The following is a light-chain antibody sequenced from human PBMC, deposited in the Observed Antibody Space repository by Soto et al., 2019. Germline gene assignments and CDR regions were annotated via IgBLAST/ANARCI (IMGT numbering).Light chain of an antibody. CDR1: QSVSSYY. CDR2: GAA. Sequence: EIVLTQSPGTLSLSPGDRATLSCRASQSVSSYYLAWYQQKPGQAPRLLIYGAASRATGLPDRFSGSGSGTEFTLTISSLEPEDFAVYDCQQYSTSLPLTFGGGTKVEIK. V-gene: IGKV3-20*01. CDR3: QQYSTSLPLT. J-gene: IGKJ4*01.